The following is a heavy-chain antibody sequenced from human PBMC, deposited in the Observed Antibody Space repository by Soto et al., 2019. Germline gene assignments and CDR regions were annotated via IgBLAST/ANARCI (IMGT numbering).Heavy chain of an antibody. D-gene: IGHD3-3*01. V-gene: IGHV3-23*01. CDR1: GFTFSSYA. J-gene: IGHJ4*02. CDR3: AKNGRFLEWLLMGLIDY. Sequence: EVQLLESGGGLVQPGGSLRLSCAASGFTFSSYAMSWVRQAPGKGLEWVSAISGSGGSTYYADSVKGRFTISRDNSKNTLYLQMNSLRAEDTAVYYCAKNGRFLEWLLMGLIDYWGQGTLVTVYS. CDR2: ISGSGGST.